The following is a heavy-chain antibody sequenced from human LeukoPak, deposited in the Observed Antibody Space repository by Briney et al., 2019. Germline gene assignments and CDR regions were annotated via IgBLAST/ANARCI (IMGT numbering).Heavy chain of an antibody. Sequence: GSLRLSCAASGFTFSSYAMHWVRQAPGKGLEWVAVISYDGSNKYYADSVKGRFTISRDNSQEIVYLQLDSLRVEDTALYYCGKTTVGYSSGRYPGWPVDYWGQGALVTVSS. D-gene: IGHD2-15*01. V-gene: IGHV3-30*07. CDR3: GKTTVGYSSGRYPGWPVDY. CDR1: GFTFSSYA. J-gene: IGHJ4*02. CDR2: ISYDGSNK.